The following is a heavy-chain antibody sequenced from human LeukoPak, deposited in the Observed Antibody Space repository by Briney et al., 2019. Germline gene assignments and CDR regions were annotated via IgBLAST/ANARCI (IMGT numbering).Heavy chain of an antibody. CDR2: IIPIFGTA. CDR3: ARGPGILYYYYYMDV. J-gene: IGHJ6*03. Sequence: SVKVSCKASGGTFSSYAISWVRQAPGQGLEWMGGIIPIFGTANYAQKFQGRVTITADESTSTAYMELSSLRSEDTAVYYCARGPGILYYYYYMDVWGKGTTVTVSS. D-gene: IGHD3-10*01. CDR1: GGTFSSYA. V-gene: IGHV1-69*01.